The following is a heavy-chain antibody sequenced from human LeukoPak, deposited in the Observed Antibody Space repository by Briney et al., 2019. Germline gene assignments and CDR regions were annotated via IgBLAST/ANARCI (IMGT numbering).Heavy chain of an antibody. Sequence: VASVKVSCKASGYTFTSYYMHWVRQAPGQGLEWMGIINPSGGSTSYAQKFQGRVTMTRDTSTSTVYMKLSSLRSEDTAVYYCARPGLSFSGSYSFDYWGQGTLVTVSS. CDR1: GYTFTSYY. CDR3: ARPGLSFSGSYSFDY. D-gene: IGHD1-26*01. V-gene: IGHV1-46*01. CDR2: INPSGGST. J-gene: IGHJ4*02.